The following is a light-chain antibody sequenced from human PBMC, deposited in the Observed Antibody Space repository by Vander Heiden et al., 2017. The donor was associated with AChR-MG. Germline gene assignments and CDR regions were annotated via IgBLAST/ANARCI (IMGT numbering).Light chain of an antibody. CDR1: QTVSSSY. CDR2: GAS. V-gene: IGKV3-20*01. Sequence: EAVLTQSPGTLSLSPGERATLSCRASQTVSSSYLAWYQQKPGQAPRLLIYGASTRATGIPDRFSGSGSGTDFTLTISRLEPEDFAVYYCQQDGTSETFGQGTKLEIK. CDR3: QQDGTSET. J-gene: IGKJ2*01.